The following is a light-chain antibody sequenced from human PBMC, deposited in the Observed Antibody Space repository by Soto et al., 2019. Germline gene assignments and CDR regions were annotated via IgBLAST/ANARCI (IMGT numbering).Light chain of an antibody. J-gene: IGKJ4*01. Sequence: EIVLTQSPATLSLSPGARATLSCRASQGVSSYLAWYQQKPGQAPRLLIYDASNRATGIPARFSGSGPGTDFTLTISSLEPEDFAVYYCQQRSNWHRDTFGGGTKVEIK. CDR1: QGVSSY. CDR2: DAS. V-gene: IGKV3D-11*01. CDR3: QQRSNWHRDT.